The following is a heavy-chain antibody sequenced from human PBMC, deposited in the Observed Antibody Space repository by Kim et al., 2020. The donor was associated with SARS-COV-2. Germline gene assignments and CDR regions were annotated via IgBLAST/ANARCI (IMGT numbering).Heavy chain of an antibody. V-gene: IGHV3-15*01. CDR3: TTLPDRLTYYYDSSGYYVDY. J-gene: IGHJ4*02. D-gene: IGHD3-22*01. Sequence: RFTISRDDSKNTLYLQMNSLKTEDTAVYYCTTLPDRLTYYYDSSGYYVDYWGQGTLVTVSS.